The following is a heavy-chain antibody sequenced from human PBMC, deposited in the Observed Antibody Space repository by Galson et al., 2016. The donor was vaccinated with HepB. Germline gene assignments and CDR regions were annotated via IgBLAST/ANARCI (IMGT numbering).Heavy chain of an antibody. CDR3: VRDHSVVPTTAYNWFDP. J-gene: IGHJ5*02. CDR1: GFAFSSHW. Sequence: SLRLSCAASGFAFSSHWMHWVRQDPGKGLVWVSRINSDWTISNYADSVKGRFTISRDNAKNTLYLQMNSLRAEDTAVYFCVRDHSVVPTTAYNWFDPWGRGTLVTVSS. CDR2: INSDWTIS. V-gene: IGHV3-74*01. D-gene: IGHD4-23*01.